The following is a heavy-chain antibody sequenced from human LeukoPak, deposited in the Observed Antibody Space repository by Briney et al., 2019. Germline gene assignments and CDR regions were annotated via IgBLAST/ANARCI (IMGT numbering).Heavy chain of an antibody. CDR1: GFTFSGYE. J-gene: IGHJ3*02. V-gene: IGHV3-48*03. D-gene: IGHD3-10*01. CDR2: ISKSGTPV. CDR3: VREDATRGDAFDI. Sequence: GGSLRLSCAASGFTFSGYEMNWVRQAPGKGLEWVSYISKSGTPVYYTDSVKGRFTISRDNAENSLYLQMNSLRAEDTAMYYCVREDATRGDAFDIWGQGTLVSVSS.